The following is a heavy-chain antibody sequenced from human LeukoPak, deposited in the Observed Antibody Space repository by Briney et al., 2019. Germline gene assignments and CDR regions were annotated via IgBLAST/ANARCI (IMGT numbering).Heavy chain of an antibody. J-gene: IGHJ4*02. CDR3: ARASWVATDYGDEY. D-gene: IGHD4-17*01. CDR2: NNHSGST. V-gene: IGHV4-34*01. CDR1: GGSFSGYY. Sequence: SETLSLTCAVYGGSFSGYYWSWIRQPPGKGLEWIGENNHSGSTNYNPSLKSRVTISVDTSKNQFPLKLSSVTAADTAVYYCARASWVATDYGDEYWGQGTLVTVSS.